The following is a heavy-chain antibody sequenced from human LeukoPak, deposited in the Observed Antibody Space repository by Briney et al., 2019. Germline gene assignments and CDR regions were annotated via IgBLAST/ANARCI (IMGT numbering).Heavy chain of an antibody. CDR1: GYTLTELS. V-gene: IGHV1-24*01. CDR2: FDPEDGET. CDR3: ATDRLDCSSTSCYRGSWSDP. D-gene: IGHD2-2*01. Sequence: ASVKVPCKVSGYTLTELSMHWVRQAPGKGLEWMGGFDPEDGETIYAQKFQGRVTMTEDTSTDTAYMELSSLRSEDTAVYYCATDRLDCSSTSCYRGSWSDPWGQGTLVTVSS. J-gene: IGHJ5*02.